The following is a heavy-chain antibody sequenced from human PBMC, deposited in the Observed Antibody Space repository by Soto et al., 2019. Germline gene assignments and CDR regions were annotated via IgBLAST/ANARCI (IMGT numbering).Heavy chain of an antibody. CDR1: GYTSTSYA. J-gene: IGHJ6*02. Sequence: GASVKVSCNASGYTSTSYALSWVRQSPVQGREWMGVIIPIFGTANYAQKFQGRVTITADESTSTAYMELSSLRSEDTAVYYCERVSEGDYYYYYGMDVCGQGTTVTVYS. V-gene: IGHV1-69*13. CDR2: IIPIFGTA. CDR3: ERVSEGDYYYYYGMDV. D-gene: IGHD3-16*01.